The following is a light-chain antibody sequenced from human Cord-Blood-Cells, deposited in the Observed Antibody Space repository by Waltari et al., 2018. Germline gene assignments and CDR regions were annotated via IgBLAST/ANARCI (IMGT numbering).Light chain of an antibody. CDR2: SNN. Sequence: QSVLTQPPSASGTPGQRVTISCSGSSTNIGSNTVNWYQQLSGTAPKLLIYSNNQLPSGVPDRFSGSKSGTSASLAISGLQSEDEADYYCAAWDDSLNGWVFGGGTKLTVL. CDR1: STNIGSNT. J-gene: IGLJ3*02. V-gene: IGLV1-44*01. CDR3: AAWDDSLNGWV.